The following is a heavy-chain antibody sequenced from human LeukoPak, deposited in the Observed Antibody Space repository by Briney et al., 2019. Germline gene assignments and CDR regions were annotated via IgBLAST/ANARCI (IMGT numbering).Heavy chain of an antibody. D-gene: IGHD3-22*01. CDR3: AKDYNYYDSSGSDY. Sequence: GGSLRLSCAASGFTFSSYAMSWVRQAPGKGLEWVSAISGSGGSTYYADSVKGRFPISRDNSKNTLYLQMNSLRAEDTAVYYCAKDYNYYDSSGSDYWGQGTLVTVSS. CDR2: ISGSGGST. V-gene: IGHV3-23*01. J-gene: IGHJ4*02. CDR1: GFTFSSYA.